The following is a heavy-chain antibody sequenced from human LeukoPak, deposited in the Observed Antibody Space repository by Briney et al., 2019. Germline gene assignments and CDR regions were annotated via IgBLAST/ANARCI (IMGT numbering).Heavy chain of an antibody. CDR1: GGSFSGYY. J-gene: IGHJ4*02. CDR3: ARTKQSYYGDPGRYFDY. CDR2: INHSGST. D-gene: IGHD4-17*01. V-gene: IGHV4-34*01. Sequence: SETLSLTCAVYGGSFSGYYWSWIRQPPGKGLEWIGEINHSGSTNYNPSLKSRVTISVDTSKNQFSLKLSSVTAADTAVYYCARTKQSYYGDPGRYFDYWGQGTLVTVSS.